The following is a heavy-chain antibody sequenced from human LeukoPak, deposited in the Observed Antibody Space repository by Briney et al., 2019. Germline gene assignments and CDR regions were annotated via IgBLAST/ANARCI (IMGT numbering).Heavy chain of an antibody. Sequence: GGSLRLSCAASGITFSSLWMSWFRQAPGKGLEWVADIKHDGTEEHYVASVKGRFTISRDNAKLYLQMNSLRAEDTAMYYCAGGQGWHFDLWGRGALITVSS. CDR1: GITFSSLW. J-gene: IGHJ2*01. V-gene: IGHV3-7*01. D-gene: IGHD2-15*01. CDR3: AGGQGWHFDL. CDR2: IKHDGTEE.